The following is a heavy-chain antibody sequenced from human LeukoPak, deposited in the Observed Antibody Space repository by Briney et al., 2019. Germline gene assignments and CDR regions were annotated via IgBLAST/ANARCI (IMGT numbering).Heavy chain of an antibody. CDR3: ARETRVRWTDY. J-gene: IGHJ4*02. V-gene: IGHV3-21*01. CDR2: ISSDSNDK. CDR1: GFTFDMYT. D-gene: IGHD5-24*01. Sequence: PGGSLRLSCEASGFTFDMYTMHWVRQAPGKGLEWVAAISSDSNDKHYADSLQGRFTISRDNAKNSLYLQMNSLRAEDTAVYYCARETRVRWTDYWGQGILVTVSS.